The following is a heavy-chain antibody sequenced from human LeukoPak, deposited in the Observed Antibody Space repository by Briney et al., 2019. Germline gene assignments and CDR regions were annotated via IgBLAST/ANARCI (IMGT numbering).Heavy chain of an antibody. CDR3: ARHDNCSGGSCDRDDYYYYMDV. CDR1: GGSISSSSYY. Sequence: SETLSLTCTVSGGSISSSSYYWGWIRQPPGKGLEWIGSIYYSGSTYYNPSSTYYNPSLKSRVTISVDTSKNQFSLRLSSVAAADTAVYYCARHDNCSGGSCDRDDYYYYMDVWGKGTTVTVSS. D-gene: IGHD2-15*01. CDR2: IYYSGSTYYNPSST. J-gene: IGHJ6*03. V-gene: IGHV4-39*01.